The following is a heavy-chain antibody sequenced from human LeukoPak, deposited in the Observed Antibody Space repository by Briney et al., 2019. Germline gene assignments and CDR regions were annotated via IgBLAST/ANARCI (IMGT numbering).Heavy chain of an antibody. CDR2: INSDGSST. J-gene: IGHJ4*02. CDR1: GFTFSTYW. CDR3: ARSKYSASHVDY. Sequence: GGSLRLSCAASGFTFSTYWMHWVRQAPGKGLVWVSRINSDGSSTTYADSAKGRFTISRDNAKNTLYLQMNSLTAEDTALYYCARSKYSASHVDYWGQGTLVTVSS. D-gene: IGHD1-26*01. V-gene: IGHV3-74*01.